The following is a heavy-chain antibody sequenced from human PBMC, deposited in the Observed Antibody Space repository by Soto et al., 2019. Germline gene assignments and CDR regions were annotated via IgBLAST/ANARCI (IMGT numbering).Heavy chain of an antibody. Sequence: QVQLVESGGGMVKPGGSLRLSCAASGFTFSDDYMSWIRQAPWKGLEWVAYISPSSSYTNYAVSVKGRFTISRDNAKNSGYLQMNSLRAEDTAVYYCARHHIAASGTSAYDIWGQGPMVTVSS. CDR2: ISPSSSYT. CDR1: GFTFSDDY. CDR3: ARHHIAASGTSAYDI. D-gene: IGHD6-13*01. J-gene: IGHJ3*02. V-gene: IGHV3-11*06.